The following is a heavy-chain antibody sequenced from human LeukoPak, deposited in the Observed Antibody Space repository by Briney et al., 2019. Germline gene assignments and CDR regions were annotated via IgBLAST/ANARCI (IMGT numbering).Heavy chain of an antibody. CDR3: ARDSAYSSGWYYNGFDP. J-gene: IGHJ5*02. V-gene: IGHV1-2*02. CDR2: IKPNSGGT. D-gene: IGHD6-19*01. Sequence: ASVKVSCKASGYTFTGYYMHWVRQAPGQGLGWMGWIKPNSGGTNYAQKFQGRVTMTRDTSISTAYMVLSRLISDDTAVYYCARDSAYSSGWYYNGFDPWGQGTLVTVSS. CDR1: GYTFTGYY.